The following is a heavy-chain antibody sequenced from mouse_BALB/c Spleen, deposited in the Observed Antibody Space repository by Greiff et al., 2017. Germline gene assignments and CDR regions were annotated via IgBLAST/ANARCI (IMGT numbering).Heavy chain of an antibody. D-gene: IGHD1-1*01. CDR2: ISSGSSTI. CDR3: AREGYYGYRYFDV. V-gene: IGHV5-17*02. J-gene: IGHJ1*01. CDR1: GFTFSSFG. Sequence: EVMLVESGGGLVQPGGSRKLSCAASGFTFSSFGMHWVRQAPEKGLEWVAYISSGSSTIYYADTVKGRFTISRDNPKNTLFLQMTSLRSEDTAMYYCAREGYYGYRYFDVWGAGTTVTVSS.